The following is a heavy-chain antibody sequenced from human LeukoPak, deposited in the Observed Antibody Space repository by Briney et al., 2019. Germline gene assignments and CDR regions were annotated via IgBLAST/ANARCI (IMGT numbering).Heavy chain of an antibody. CDR3: ARDQEGFDY. Sequence: ASVKVSCKASGYTFTSNYIHWVRQAPGQGLEWMGMIYPRDGSTSYAQKFQGRVTVTRDTSTSTVHMELSGLRSEDTAAYYCARDQEGFDYWGQGTPVTVSS. J-gene: IGHJ4*02. CDR2: IYPRDGST. CDR1: GYTFTSNY. V-gene: IGHV1-46*01.